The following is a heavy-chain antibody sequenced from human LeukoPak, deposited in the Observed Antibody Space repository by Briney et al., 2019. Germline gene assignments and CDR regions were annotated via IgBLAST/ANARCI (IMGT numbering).Heavy chain of an antibody. J-gene: IGHJ3*02. CDR2: IHYTGTT. CDR1: GGSINSHY. CDR3: ATNRVGTYDRPFDI. V-gene: IGHV4-59*08. D-gene: IGHD1-26*01. Sequence: SSETLSLTCIVSGGSINSHYWSWIRQPPGKGLEWIGDIHYTGTTKYNPSVKSRVTISIDTSKNQFSLELSSVTATDTAVYFCATNRVGTYDRPFDIWGQGTMVTVSS.